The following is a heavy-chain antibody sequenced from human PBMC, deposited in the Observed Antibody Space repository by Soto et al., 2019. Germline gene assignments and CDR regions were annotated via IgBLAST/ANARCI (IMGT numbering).Heavy chain of an antibody. V-gene: IGHV4-31*02. D-gene: IGHD3-10*01. J-gene: IGHJ5*02. CDR1: GCSISSGGYY. Sequence: SETLSLTCTFSGCSISSGGYYWSWIRQHPGKGLGWIGYIYYSGSTYYNPSLKSRVTISVDTSKNQFSLKLSSVTAADTAVYYCARNYYGSGSYINWFDPWGQGTLVTVS. CDR3: ARNYYGSGSYINWFDP. CDR2: IYYSGST.